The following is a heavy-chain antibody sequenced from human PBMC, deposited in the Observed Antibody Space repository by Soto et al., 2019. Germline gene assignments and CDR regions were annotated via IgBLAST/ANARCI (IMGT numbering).Heavy chain of an antibody. CDR2: ISYDGSNK. D-gene: IGHD1-26*01. Sequence: QVQLVESGGGVVQPGRSLRLSCAASGFTFTSYGMHWVRQAPGKGLEWVAFISYDGSNKYYADSVKGRFTISRDTSMKTVYLQMNSLRGEDTAIYYCAKGRRGGYNSDHFDHWGQGSLVTVSS. CDR3: AKGRRGGYNSDHFDH. CDR1: GFTFTSYG. J-gene: IGHJ4*02. V-gene: IGHV3-30*18.